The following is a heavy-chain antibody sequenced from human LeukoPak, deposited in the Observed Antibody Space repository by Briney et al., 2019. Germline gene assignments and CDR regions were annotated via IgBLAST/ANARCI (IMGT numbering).Heavy chain of an antibody. V-gene: IGHV3-53*01. Sequence: GGSLRLSCAASGFTVSSNYMSWVRQAPGKGLEWVSVIYSGGSTYYADSVKGRFTISRDNSKNTLYLQMNSLRAEDTAVYYCAREGYGDYSYYYYYMDVWGKGTTVTVSS. J-gene: IGHJ6*03. D-gene: IGHD4-17*01. CDR3: AREGYGDYSYYYYYMDV. CDR2: IYSGGST. CDR1: GFTVSSNY.